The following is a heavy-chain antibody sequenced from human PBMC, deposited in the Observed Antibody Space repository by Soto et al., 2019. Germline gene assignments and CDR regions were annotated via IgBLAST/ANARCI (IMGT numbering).Heavy chain of an antibody. D-gene: IGHD4-17*01. V-gene: IGHV4-34*01. CDR3: ARAPWSGGDQPGNFDY. CDR2: INHSGST. J-gene: IGHJ4*02. CDR1: GGSFSGYY. Sequence: SETLSLTCAVYGGSFSGYYWSWIRQPPGKGLEWIGEINHSGSTNYNPSLKSRVNISVDTSKYQFSLKLSSVTAADTAVYYCARAPWSGGDQPGNFDYWGQGTLVTVSS.